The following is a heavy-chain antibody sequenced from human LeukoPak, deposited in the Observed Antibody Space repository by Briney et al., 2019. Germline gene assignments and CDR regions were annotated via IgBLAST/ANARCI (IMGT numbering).Heavy chain of an antibody. V-gene: IGHV3-48*01. Sequence: GGSLRLSCAASGFTFSSYSMNWVRQAPGKGLEWVSYISSSSSTIYYADSVKGRFTISRDNAKNSLYLQMNSLRAEDTAVYYCARVGAAAATYYYYYYMDVWGKGTTVTVSS. J-gene: IGHJ6*03. D-gene: IGHD6-13*01. CDR1: GFTFSSYS. CDR2: ISSSSSTI. CDR3: ARVGAAAATYYYYYYMDV.